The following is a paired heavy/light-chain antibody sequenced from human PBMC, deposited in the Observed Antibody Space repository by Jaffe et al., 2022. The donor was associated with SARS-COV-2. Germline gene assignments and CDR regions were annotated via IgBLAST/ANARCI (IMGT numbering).Heavy chain of an antibody. D-gene: IGHD6-25*01. J-gene: IGHJ5*02. V-gene: IGHV3-23*04. Sequence: EVQLVESGGHLVQPGGSLRLSCAASGFTFRNYAMSWVRQAPGKGLEWVSAISGSGGSTYYADSVKGRFSISRDNSKNTLYLQMNSLRAEDTAVYYCTKETSLSSDNWFDPWGQGTLVTVSS. CDR2: ISGSGGST. CDR3: TKETSLSSDNWFDP. CDR1: GFTFRNYA.
Light chain of an antibody. CDR1: SSDVGYYDY. CDR3: SAYAGSNNLRL. J-gene: IGLJ2*01. Sequence: QSALTQPPSASGSPGQSVTISCTGTSSDVGYYDYVSWYQQHPGKAPKLLIYEVTKRPSGVPDRFSGSKSGNTASLTVSGLQAEDEADYYCSAYAGSNNLRLFGGGTKLTVL. V-gene: IGLV2-8*01. CDR2: EVT.